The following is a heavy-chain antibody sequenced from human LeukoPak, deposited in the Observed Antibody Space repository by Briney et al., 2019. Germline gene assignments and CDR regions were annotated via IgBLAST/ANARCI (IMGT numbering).Heavy chain of an antibody. CDR1: GFTFSSYW. D-gene: IGHD3-3*01. V-gene: IGHV3-74*01. CDR2: INSDGSTI. J-gene: IGHJ4*02. CDR3: ARVVPDYDFWSGYYGGFGDY. Sequence: GGSLKLSCAASGFTFSSYWMHWVRQAPGKGLEWVSRINSDGSTINYADSVKGRFTISRDNSKNTLYLQVNSLRAEDTAVYYCARVVPDYDFWSGYYGGFGDYWGQGTLVTVSS.